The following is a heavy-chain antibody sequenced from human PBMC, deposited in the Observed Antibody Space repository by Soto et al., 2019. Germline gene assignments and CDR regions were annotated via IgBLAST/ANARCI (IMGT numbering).Heavy chain of an antibody. V-gene: IGHV3-33*01. CDR3: ARPYTSGWYYFDH. CDR1: GFPFSTSI. CDR2: IWYDGSDK. Sequence: QVQLVESGGGVVQPGRSLRLSCAASGFPFSTSIMHWVRQAPGKGLEWVALIWYDGSDKYYTDSVRGRFTISRDNSKNTLYLQMNSLKAEDTAIYYCARPYTSGWYYFDHWGQGALVTVSS. D-gene: IGHD6-19*01. J-gene: IGHJ4*02.